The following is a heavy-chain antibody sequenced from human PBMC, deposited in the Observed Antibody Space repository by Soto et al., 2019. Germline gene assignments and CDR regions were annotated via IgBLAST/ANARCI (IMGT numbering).Heavy chain of an antibody. Sequence: VQLVESGGGVVQPGRSLRLSCAASGFTFSDYYMHWVRQGPGKGPAWVSAISGDGGRTYYAGSVRGRFTISRDNAKSTVYLQMNSLRADDTAVYYCVRDFMTMAGIQWGQGTLVTVSS. D-gene: IGHD6-19*01. J-gene: IGHJ4*02. CDR1: GFTFSDYY. V-gene: IGHV3-74*01. CDR3: VRDFMTMAGIQ. CDR2: ISGDGGRT.